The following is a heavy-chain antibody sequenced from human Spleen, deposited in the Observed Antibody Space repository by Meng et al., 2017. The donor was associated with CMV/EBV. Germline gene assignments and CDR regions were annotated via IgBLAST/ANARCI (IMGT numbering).Heavy chain of an antibody. D-gene: IGHD2-2*01. V-gene: IGHV1-2*02. Sequence: YAFTGYYMHWVLRAPGQGLEWMGWINPNSGGTNDAQKFQGRVTMTRDTSISTAYMELSRLRSDDTAVYYCVRDEGYCSSTSCSPFDPWGQGTLVTVSS. CDR3: VRDEGYCSSTSCSPFDP. J-gene: IGHJ5*02. CDR1: YAFTGYY. CDR2: INPNSGGT.